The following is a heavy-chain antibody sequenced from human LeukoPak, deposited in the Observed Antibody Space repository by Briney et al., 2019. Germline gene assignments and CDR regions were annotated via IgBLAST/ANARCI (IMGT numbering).Heavy chain of an antibody. CDR1: GITFSNYS. Sequence: PGGSLRLSCAASGITFSNYSMNWVRQAPGKGLEWVAYISSSSSYIYYADSVKGRFTISRDNAKNSLYLQMNSLRVEDTAVYYRARSVAVAGSDYWGQGTLVTVSS. CDR2: ISSSSSYI. D-gene: IGHD6-13*01. V-gene: IGHV3-21*06. J-gene: IGHJ4*02. CDR3: ARSVAVAGSDY.